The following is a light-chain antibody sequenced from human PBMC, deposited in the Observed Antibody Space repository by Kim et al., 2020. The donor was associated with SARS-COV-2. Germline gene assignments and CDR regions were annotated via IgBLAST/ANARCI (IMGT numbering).Light chain of an antibody. V-gene: IGKV3-15*01. CDR3: QQYYSRPPYS. J-gene: IGKJ2*03. CDR1: QSVKNN. CDR2: GAS. Sequence: IVMTQSPATLSVSPGETVNLSCRASQSVKNNLAWYQLRPGQPPRLLIFGASSRATGVPARFSGSGSGTDFTLTISNLQSDDFAVYSCQQYYSRPPYSFGQGTKLEI.